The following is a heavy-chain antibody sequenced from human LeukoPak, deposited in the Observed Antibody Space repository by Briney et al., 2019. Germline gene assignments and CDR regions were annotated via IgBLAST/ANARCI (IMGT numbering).Heavy chain of an antibody. J-gene: IGHJ4*02. Sequence: PSETLSLTCTVSGDSISSSRYYWGWIRQPPGKGLEWIGNIYFSGRTYYNPSLKSRGTISLDSSKNQFSLQLTSMTAADTAVYYCARVGYSYGRLFDQWGQGTLVTVSS. D-gene: IGHD5-18*01. V-gene: IGHV4-39*07. CDR1: GDSISSSRYY. CDR2: IYFSGRT. CDR3: ARVGYSYGRLFDQ.